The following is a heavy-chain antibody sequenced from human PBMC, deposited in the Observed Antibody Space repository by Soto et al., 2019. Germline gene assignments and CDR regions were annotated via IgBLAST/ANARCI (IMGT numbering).Heavy chain of an antibody. CDR1: GFTFSYYP. Sequence: PXGSLGLCCAASGFTFSYYPLHWVRRAPGKGLEWVSSISGVRDYIRYADSVKGRFAISRDNAKTSLYLQMNSLTAEDTAVYYCAREGVHNYTEYYFDYWGQGTLVTVSS. J-gene: IGHJ4*02. D-gene: IGHD3-10*01. V-gene: IGHV3-21*06. CDR3: AREGVHNYTEYYFDY. CDR2: ISGVRDYI.